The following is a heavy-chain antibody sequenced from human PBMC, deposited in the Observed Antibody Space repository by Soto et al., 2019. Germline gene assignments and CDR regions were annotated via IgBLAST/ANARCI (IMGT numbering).Heavy chain of an antibody. CDR1: GESISSGGYY. V-gene: IGHV4-31*03. Sequence: QVQLQESGPGLVKPSQTLSLTCTVSGESISSGGYYWSWIRQHPGKGLEWIGYIYDIGSAYYNPSLKSRVSSSMDTSKNQFAMRLSSVTAADTAVYYCARASSSSSAIDYWGQGTLITVSS. D-gene: IGHD6-6*01. CDR3: ARASSSSSAIDY. J-gene: IGHJ4*02. CDR2: IYDIGSA.